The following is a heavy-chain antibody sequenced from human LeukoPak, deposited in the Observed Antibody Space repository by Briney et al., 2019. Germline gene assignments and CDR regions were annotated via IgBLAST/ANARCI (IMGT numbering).Heavy chain of an antibody. CDR1: GVSISSYY. V-gene: IGHV4-59*08. D-gene: IGHD3-16*02. J-gene: IGHJ4*02. Sequence: PSETLSLTCTVSGVSISSYYWSWIRQPPGKGLEWIGYIYYSGSTNYNPSLKSRVTISVDTSKNQFSLKLSSVTAADTAVYYCARLHYDYVWGSYRTNYYFDYWGQGTLVTVSS. CDR3: ARLHYDYVWGSYRTNYYFDY. CDR2: IYYSGST.